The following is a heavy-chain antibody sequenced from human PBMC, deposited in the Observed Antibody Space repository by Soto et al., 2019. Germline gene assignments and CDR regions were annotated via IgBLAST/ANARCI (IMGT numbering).Heavy chain of an antibody. CDR3: AKARFGDGRGFDY. Sequence: PGGSLRLSCAASGFTFRNNATNWVRQAPGKGLEWVSTISGSGGNTYYADSVKGRFTISRDNAKDTLFLQMSGLRAEDTAVYFCAKARFGDGRGFDYWGQGTLVTVSS. D-gene: IGHD3-10*01. CDR2: ISGSGGNT. J-gene: IGHJ4*02. V-gene: IGHV3-23*01. CDR1: GFTFRNNA.